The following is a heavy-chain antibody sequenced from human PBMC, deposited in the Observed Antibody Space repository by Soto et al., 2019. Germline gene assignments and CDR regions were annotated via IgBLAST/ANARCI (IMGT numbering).Heavy chain of an antibody. CDR1: GYTFTGYY. V-gene: IGHV1-2*02. Sequence: ASVKVSCKASGYTFTGYYMHWVRQAPGQGLEWMGWINPNSGGTNYAQKFQGRVTMTRDTSISTAYMELSRLRSDDPAVYYCARDYPPDLQYDSSGNPWGHDAFDIWGQGTMVTVSS. D-gene: IGHD3-22*01. CDR2: INPNSGGT. CDR3: ARDYPPDLQYDSSGNPWGHDAFDI. J-gene: IGHJ3*02.